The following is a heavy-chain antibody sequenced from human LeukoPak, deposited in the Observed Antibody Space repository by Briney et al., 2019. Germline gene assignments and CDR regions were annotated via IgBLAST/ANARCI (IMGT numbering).Heavy chain of an antibody. V-gene: IGHV4-59*08. J-gene: IGHJ4*02. CDR2: IYRSGST. CDR3: ARHSHYYGSGSFYRDYFDY. Sequence: SETLSLTCTVSGGSISAYYWSWIRQPPGKGLEWIGYIYRSGSTNTNPSLKSRVTISVDASENQFSLKLGSVTAADTAVYYCARHSHYYGSGSFYRDYFDYWGQGTLVTVSS. D-gene: IGHD3-10*01. CDR1: GGSISAYY.